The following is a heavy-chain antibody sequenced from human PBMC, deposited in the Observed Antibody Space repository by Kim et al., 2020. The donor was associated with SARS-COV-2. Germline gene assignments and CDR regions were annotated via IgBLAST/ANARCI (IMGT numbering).Heavy chain of an antibody. D-gene: IGHD3-22*01. CDR2: IYTSGST. V-gene: IGHV4-4*07. J-gene: IGHJ4*02. CDR1: GGSISSYY. Sequence: SETLSLTCTVSGGSISSYYWSWIRQPAGKGLEWIGRIYTSGSTNYNPSLKSRVTMSVDTSKNQFSLKLSSVTAADTAVYYCARDERLRSSGYYSPYWGQGNLVTVSS. CDR3: ARDERLRSSGYYSPY.